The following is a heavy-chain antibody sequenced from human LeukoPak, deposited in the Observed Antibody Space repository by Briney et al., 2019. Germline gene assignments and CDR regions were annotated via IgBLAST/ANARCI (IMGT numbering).Heavy chain of an antibody. CDR1: GFTFSSYA. CDR3: AKDRHYYDSSGYYYWNFDL. V-gene: IGHV3-23*01. Sequence: PGGSLRLSCAASGFTFSSYAMSWVRQAPGKGLEWVSASSGSGGSTYYADSVRGRFTISRDNSKNTLYLQMNSLRAEDTAVYYCAKDRHYYDSSGYYYWNFDLWGRGTLVTVSS. D-gene: IGHD3-22*01. J-gene: IGHJ2*01. CDR2: SSGSGGST.